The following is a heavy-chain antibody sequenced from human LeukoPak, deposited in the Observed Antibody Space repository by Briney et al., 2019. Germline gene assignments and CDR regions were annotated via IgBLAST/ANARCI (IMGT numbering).Heavy chain of an antibody. J-gene: IGHJ6*03. Sequence: GGSLRLSCAASEFTFFTYWMSWVRQAPEKGLEWVSSISGFAGSIYYADSVKGRFTISRDNSKNTLYLQMNSLRAEDTAVYYCAKGKWFGVYYYMDVWGKGTTVTISS. CDR2: ISGFAGSI. D-gene: IGHD3-10*01. CDR3: AKGKWFGVYYYMDV. V-gene: IGHV3-23*01. CDR1: EFTFFTYW.